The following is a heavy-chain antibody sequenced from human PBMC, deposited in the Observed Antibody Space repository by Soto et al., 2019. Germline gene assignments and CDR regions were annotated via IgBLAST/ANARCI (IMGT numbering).Heavy chain of an antibody. CDR1: GFTFSRYW. CDR2: IKEDGSEK. V-gene: IGHV3-7*03. J-gene: IGHJ4*02. Sequence: PGGSLRLSCAVSGFTFSRYWMSWVRQAPGKGLEWMANIKEDGSEKFYVDSVKGRFTISRDNTKNSLYLQMNSLRTDDTAVYYCARASTYYRDSSGYYEFDSWGQGTLVTVSS. CDR3: ARASTYYRDSSGYYEFDS. D-gene: IGHD3-22*01.